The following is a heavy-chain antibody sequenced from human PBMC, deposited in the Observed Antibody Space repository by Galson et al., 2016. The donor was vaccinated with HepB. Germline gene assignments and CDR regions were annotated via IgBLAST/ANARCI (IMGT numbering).Heavy chain of an antibody. CDR1: GYSSTDYW. D-gene: IGHD3-16*01. CDR2: IYPGDSHT. CDR3: ARRLTHDSKIWDIDY. J-gene: IGHJ4*02. Sequence: QSGAEVKKPGESLRISCKGSGYSSTDYWIGWVRQMPGKGLEWVGIIYPGDSHTRYSPSFQGQITISADKSTSTAYLQWSSLKASDTAIYYCARRLTHDSKIWDIDYWGQGTLVTVSS. V-gene: IGHV5-51*01.